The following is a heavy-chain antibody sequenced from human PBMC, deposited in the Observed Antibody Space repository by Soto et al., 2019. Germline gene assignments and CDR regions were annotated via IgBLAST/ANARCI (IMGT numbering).Heavy chain of an antibody. D-gene: IGHD2-15*01. J-gene: IGHJ4*02. Sequence: GGSLRLSCAASGFTFGSFGMHWVRQPPGKGLEWVAFISRVATNIHYADSVRGLFTLSRDNSKNTVYLQLDTPRDDDTALYFCARGNLSFDFDSWGQGALVTVSS. V-gene: IGHV3-30*03. CDR2: ISRVATNI. CDR3: ARGNLSFDFDS. CDR1: GFTFGSFG.